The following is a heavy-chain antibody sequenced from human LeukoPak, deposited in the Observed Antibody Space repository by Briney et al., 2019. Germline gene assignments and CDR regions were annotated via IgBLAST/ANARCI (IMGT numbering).Heavy chain of an antibody. Sequence: ASVKVSCKASGYTFTSYGISWVRQAPGQGLEWMGWISAYNGSTNYAQKLQGRVTMTTDTSTSTAYMELRSLRSDDTAVYYCARVHYDILTGYYILFDYWGQGTLVTVSS. CDR3: ARVHYDILTGYYILFDY. CDR1: GYTFTSYG. D-gene: IGHD3-9*01. J-gene: IGHJ4*02. CDR2: ISAYNGST. V-gene: IGHV1-18*01.